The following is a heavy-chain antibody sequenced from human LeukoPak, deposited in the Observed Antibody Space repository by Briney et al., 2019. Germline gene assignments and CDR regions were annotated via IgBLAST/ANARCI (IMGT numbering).Heavy chain of an antibody. CDR2: INHSGGT. J-gene: IGHJ5*01. CDR3: ARRVGFYGSGSLNYFDP. V-gene: IGHV4-34*01. Sequence: SETLSLTCAVYGGSFSGYYWSWIRQPPGKGLEWIGEINHSGGTNYNPSLKSRVTISVDTSKNHIALKLTSVTAADTAVYFCARRVGFYGSGSLNYFDPWGQGILVSVS. CDR1: GGSFSGYY. D-gene: IGHD3-10*01.